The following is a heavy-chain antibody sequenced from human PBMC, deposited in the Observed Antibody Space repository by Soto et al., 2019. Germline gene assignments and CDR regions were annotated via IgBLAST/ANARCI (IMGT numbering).Heavy chain of an antibody. D-gene: IGHD4-17*01. Sequence: QVQLMQSGAEVRKPGASVKVSCRASGYTFTDYDINWVRQATGQGLEWLGWMTPNSGNTGYALKFHARVTLTRDISRSTAYMELSSLTSDDTAVYYCARHLYTTGDFDHWGQGTLVTVSS. CDR3: ARHLYTTGDFDH. CDR2: MTPNSGNT. V-gene: IGHV1-8*02. J-gene: IGHJ5*02. CDR1: GYTFTDYD.